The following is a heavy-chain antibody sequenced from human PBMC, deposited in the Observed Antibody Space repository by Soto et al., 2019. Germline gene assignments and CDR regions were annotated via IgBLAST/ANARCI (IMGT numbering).Heavy chain of an antibody. CDR3: ATGSGADYPFDI. D-gene: IGHD3-3*01. J-gene: IGHJ3*02. CDR1: GFTFSDHY. CDR2: IRNKANSYTT. V-gene: IGHV3-72*01. Sequence: EVQLVESGGGLVLPGGSLRLSCAVSGFTFSDHYMDWVRQAPGKGLEWVGHIRNKANSYTTEYAASVRGRFTISRDDSKNSLYLHMNSLITEDTAVYYCATGSGADYPFDIWGQGTMVTVSS.